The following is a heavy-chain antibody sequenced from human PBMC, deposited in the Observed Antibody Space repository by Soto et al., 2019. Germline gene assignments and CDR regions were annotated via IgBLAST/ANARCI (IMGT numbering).Heavy chain of an antibody. CDR3: ARHSQMVRGVMSETE. J-gene: IGHJ4*02. V-gene: IGHV4-39*01. CDR1: GGSISSSSYY. D-gene: IGHD3-10*01. CDR2: IYYSGST. Sequence: PSETLSLTCTVSGGSISSSSYYWGWIRHPPGKGLEWIGSIYYSGSTYYNPSLKSRVTISVDASKNQFSLKLSSVTAADTAVYYCARHSQMVRGVMSETEWGQGTLVTVSS.